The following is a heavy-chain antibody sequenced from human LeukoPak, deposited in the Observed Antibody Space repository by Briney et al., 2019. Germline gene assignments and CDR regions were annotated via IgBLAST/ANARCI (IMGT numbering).Heavy chain of an antibody. CDR2: IIPIFGTA. CDR1: GGTFSSYA. D-gene: IGHD3-22*01. V-gene: IGHV1-69*05. J-gene: IGHJ5*02. CDR3: ASGVVDYYDSSGYYDWFDP. Sequence: GSSVKVSCKASGGTFSSYAISWVRQAPGHGLEWMRGIIPIFGTANYAQKFQGRVTITTDESTSTAYMELSSLRSEDTAVYYCASGVVDYYDSSGYYDWFDPRGQGTLVTVSS.